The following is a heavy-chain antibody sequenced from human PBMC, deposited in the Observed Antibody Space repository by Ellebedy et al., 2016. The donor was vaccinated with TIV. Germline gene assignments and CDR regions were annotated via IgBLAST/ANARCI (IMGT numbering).Heavy chain of an antibody. Sequence: ASVKVSXKTSGYTFTNYDISWVRQATGQGLEWKGWMNPKSGHTGYAQKFLGRLTLTRNTSVNTAYMELSSLKFEDTAVYYCARRRCCSSTTCKVKTIFGMMTPSPIDTWGRGTLVTVSS. V-gene: IGHV1-8*01. CDR2: MNPKSGHT. D-gene: IGHD2-2*01. CDR1: GYTFTNYD. J-gene: IGHJ5*02. CDR3: ARRRCCSSTTCKVKTIFGMMTPSPIDT.